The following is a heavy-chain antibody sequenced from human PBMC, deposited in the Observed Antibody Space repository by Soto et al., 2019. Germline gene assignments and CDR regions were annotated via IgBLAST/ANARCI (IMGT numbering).Heavy chain of an antibody. Sequence: SVKVSCKASGGTFSSYTISWVRQAPGQGLEWMGRIIPILGIANYAQKFQGRVTITADKSTSTAYMELSSLRSEDTAVYYCASLLHLKILSYYMDVWGKGTTVTVSS. V-gene: IGHV1-69*02. J-gene: IGHJ6*03. CDR2: IIPILGIA. CDR3: ASLLHLKILSYYMDV. CDR1: GGTFSSYT.